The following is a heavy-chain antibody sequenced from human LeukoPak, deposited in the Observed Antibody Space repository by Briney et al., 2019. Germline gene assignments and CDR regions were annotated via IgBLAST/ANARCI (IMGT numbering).Heavy chain of an antibody. CDR2: IKSDGSTT. D-gene: IGHD5-12*01. CDR3: ARDRGYTQDY. V-gene: IGHV3-74*01. Sequence: GGSLRLSCAASGFTFSTYWMHWVRQAPGKGLVWVSHIKSDGSTTSYADSVKGRFTISRDDAKNTLCLQMNSLRAEDTAVYYCARDRGYTQDYWGQGTLVTVSS. CDR1: GFTFSTYW. J-gene: IGHJ4*02.